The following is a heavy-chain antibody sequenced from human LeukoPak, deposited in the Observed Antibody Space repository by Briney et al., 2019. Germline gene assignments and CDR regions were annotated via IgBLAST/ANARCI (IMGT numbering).Heavy chain of an antibody. CDR1: GFTVSSNY. J-gene: IGHJ4*02. D-gene: IGHD3-16*02. Sequence: GGSLRLSCAASGFTVSSNYMSWVRQAPGKGLEWVSYISSRSGTIYYADSVKGRFTISRDNAKNSLYLQMNSLRDEDTAVYYCAGGYTFDYWGQGTLVTVSS. CDR3: AGGYTFDY. CDR2: ISSRSGTI. V-gene: IGHV3-48*02.